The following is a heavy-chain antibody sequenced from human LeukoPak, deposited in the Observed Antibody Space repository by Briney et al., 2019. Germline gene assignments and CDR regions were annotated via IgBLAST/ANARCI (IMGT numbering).Heavy chain of an antibody. J-gene: IGHJ5*02. V-gene: IGHV3-30*18. D-gene: IGHD6-13*01. CDR3: AKDGGSSWYLNWFDP. CDR2: ISYDGSNK. CDR1: GFTFGSYG. Sequence: GGSLRLSCAASGFTFGSYGMHWVRQAPGKGLEWVAVISYDGSNKYYADSVKGRFTISRDNSKSTLYLQMNSLRAEDTAVYYCAKDGGSSWYLNWFDPWGQGTLVTVSS.